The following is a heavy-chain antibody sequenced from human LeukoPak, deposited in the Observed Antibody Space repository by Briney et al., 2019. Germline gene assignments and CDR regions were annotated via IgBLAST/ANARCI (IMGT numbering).Heavy chain of an antibody. CDR3: ARRGEWIAWNFEC. V-gene: IGHV4-34*01. J-gene: IGHJ4*02. Sequence: PSETLSLTCAVSGGAFSGYYWSGIRQPPGKGLEWIGEINYSGSSISNPSLESRVTMSIDTTKKRFSLKLTSVTAADTAVYYCARRGEWIAWNFECWDQGSLVTVSS. CDR1: GGAFSGYY. CDR2: INYSGSS. D-gene: IGHD2-21*01.